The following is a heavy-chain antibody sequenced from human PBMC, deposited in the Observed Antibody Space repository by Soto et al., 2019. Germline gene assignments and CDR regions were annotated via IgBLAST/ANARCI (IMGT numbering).Heavy chain of an antibody. Sequence: ASVKVSCKASGYTFTDYAIHWVRQAPGQGLEWMGWMNVGNGNTGYSRKFQGRVTNARDMSASTAYIEVTSLTSEDTAIYYCAREGAHYTPIDHWGQGSLVTVSS. CDR1: GYTFTDYA. J-gene: IGHJ4*02. CDR2: MNVGNGNT. V-gene: IGHV1-3*01. D-gene: IGHD2-15*01. CDR3: AREGAHYTPIDH.